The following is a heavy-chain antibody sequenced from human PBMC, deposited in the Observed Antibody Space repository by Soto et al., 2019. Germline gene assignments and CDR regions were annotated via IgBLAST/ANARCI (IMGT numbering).Heavy chain of an antibody. CDR1: GFTFSSYE. V-gene: IGHV3-48*03. CDR3: SRDNWGSENAFDI. D-gene: IGHD7-27*01. CDR2: ISSSGSTI. J-gene: IGHJ3*02. Sequence: GGSLRLSCAASGFTFSSYEMNWVRQAPGKGLEWVSYISSSGSTIYYADSVKGRFTIARDNAKNSLYLQMNSLRAEDTAVYYCSRDNWGSENAFDIWGQGTMVTVSS.